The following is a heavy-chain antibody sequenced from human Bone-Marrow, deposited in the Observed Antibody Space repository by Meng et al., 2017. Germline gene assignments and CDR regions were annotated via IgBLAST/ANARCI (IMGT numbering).Heavy chain of an antibody. CDR1: GGSISSYY. V-gene: IGHV4-59*01. Sequence: SETLSLTCTVSGGSISSYYWSWIRQPPGKGLEWIGYIYYSGSTSYNPSLKSRVTISVDTSKNQFSLKLSSVTAADTAVYYCARIHGGNSGDYWGQGTLVTVSS. J-gene: IGHJ4*02. D-gene: IGHD4-23*01. CDR3: ARIHGGNSGDY. CDR2: IYYSGST.